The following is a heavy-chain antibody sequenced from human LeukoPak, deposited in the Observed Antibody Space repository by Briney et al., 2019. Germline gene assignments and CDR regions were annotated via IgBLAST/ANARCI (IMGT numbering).Heavy chain of an antibody. CDR2: IRGSGGST. Sequence: GGSLRLSCAASGFTFSSYAMSWVRQAPGKGLEWVSAIRGSGGSTYYADSVKGRFTISRDNSKNTLYLQMNSLRAGDTAVYYCAKGGYSSPVGNYWGQGTLVTVSS. CDR3: AKGGYSSPVGNY. CDR1: GFTFSSYA. D-gene: IGHD6-13*01. V-gene: IGHV3-23*01. J-gene: IGHJ4*02.